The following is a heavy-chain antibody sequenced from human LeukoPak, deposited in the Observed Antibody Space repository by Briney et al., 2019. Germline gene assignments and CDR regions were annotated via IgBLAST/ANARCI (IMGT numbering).Heavy chain of an antibody. CDR3: ASMGITMVRGVDNLFDY. V-gene: IGHV1-69*13. CDR2: IIPIFGTA. CDR1: GGTFSSYA. D-gene: IGHD3-10*01. Sequence: ASVKVSCKASGGTFSSYAISWVRQAPGQGLEWMGGIIPIFGTANYAQKFQGRVTITADESTSTAYMELSSLRSEDTAVYYCASMGITMVRGVDNLFDYWGQGTLVTVSS. J-gene: IGHJ4*02.